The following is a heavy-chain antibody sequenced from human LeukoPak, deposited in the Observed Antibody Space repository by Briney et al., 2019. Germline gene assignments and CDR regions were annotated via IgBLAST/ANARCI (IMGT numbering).Heavy chain of an antibody. Sequence: GASVKVSCKVSGYTLTELSMHWVRRAPGKGLEWMGGFDPEDGETIYAQKFQGRVTMTEDTSTDTAYMELSSLRSEDTAVYYCATSQGSYYDSSGYYPAFVYWGQGTLVTVSS. CDR2: FDPEDGET. J-gene: IGHJ4*02. CDR1: GYTLTELS. CDR3: ATSQGSYYDSSGYYPAFVY. V-gene: IGHV1-24*01. D-gene: IGHD3-22*01.